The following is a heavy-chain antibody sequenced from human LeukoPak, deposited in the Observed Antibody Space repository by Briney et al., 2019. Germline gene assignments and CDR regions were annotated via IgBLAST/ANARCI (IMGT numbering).Heavy chain of an antibody. CDR2: MNPNSGNT. CDR1: GYTFTSYD. D-gene: IGHD1-26*01. V-gene: IGHV1-8*03. Sequence: ASVKVSCKAYGYTFTSYDINWVRQATGQGLEWMGWMNPNSGNTGYAQKFQGRVTITRNTSISTAYMELSSLRSEDTAVYCCAKDRQGATHFDYWGQGTLVTVSS. J-gene: IGHJ4*02. CDR3: AKDRQGATHFDY.